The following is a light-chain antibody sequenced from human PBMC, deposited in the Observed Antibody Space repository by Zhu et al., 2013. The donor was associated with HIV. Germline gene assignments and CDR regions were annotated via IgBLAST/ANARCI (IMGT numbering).Light chain of an antibody. V-gene: IGKV1-9*01. Sequence: DIQLTQSPSFLSSSVGDRVTITCRASQGVSKYFAWYQQKPGRAPNLLIHGANSLQSGVPSRFSGSGSGTEFTLTISNLQPEDFATYYCQQLHVYPLSFGGGTKLETK. CDR2: GAN. CDR1: QGVSKY. CDR3: QQLHVYPLS. J-gene: IGKJ4*01.